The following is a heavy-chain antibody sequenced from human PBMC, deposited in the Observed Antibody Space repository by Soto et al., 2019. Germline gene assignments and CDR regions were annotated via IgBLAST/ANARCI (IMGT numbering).Heavy chain of an antibody. CDR3: ARTLYSYGPRFDY. J-gene: IGHJ4*02. Sequence: SETLSLTCTVSAGSITSYYWSWIRQPPGKGLEWIGYVYFSGSSKYNPSLKSRITISVDRSKNQFSLKLSSVTAADTAVYYCARTLYSYGPRFDYWGQGTLVTVSS. V-gene: IGHV4-59*01. CDR1: AGSITSYY. CDR2: VYFSGSS. D-gene: IGHD5-18*01.